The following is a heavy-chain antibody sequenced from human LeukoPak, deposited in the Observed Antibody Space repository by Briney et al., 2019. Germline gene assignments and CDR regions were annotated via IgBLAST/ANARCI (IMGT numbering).Heavy chain of an antibody. Sequence: GGSLRLSCAASGFTFSSYGMHWVRQAPGKGLEWVAVISYDGSNKYYADSVKGRFTISRDNSKNTLYLQMNSLRAEDTAVYYCAKIRGGSTSSELGDLYYYYYGMDVWGQGTTVTVPS. CDR2: ISYDGSNK. V-gene: IGHV3-30*18. CDR3: AKIRGGSTSSELGDLYYYYYGMDV. CDR1: GFTFSSYG. D-gene: IGHD2-2*01. J-gene: IGHJ6*02.